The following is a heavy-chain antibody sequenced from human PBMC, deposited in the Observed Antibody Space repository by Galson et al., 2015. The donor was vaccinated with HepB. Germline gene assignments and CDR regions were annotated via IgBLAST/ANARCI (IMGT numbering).Heavy chain of an antibody. CDR2: ISYDGSNK. CDR3: LRARGSWGDYYYYMDV. Sequence: SLRLSCAASGFTFSSYGMHWVRQAPGKGLEWVAVISYDGSNKYYADSVKGRFTISRDNSKNTLYLQMNSLRAEDTAVYYCLRARGSWGDYYYYMDVWGKGTTVTVSS. D-gene: IGHD3-16*01. CDR1: GFTFSSYG. J-gene: IGHJ6*03. V-gene: IGHV3-30*03.